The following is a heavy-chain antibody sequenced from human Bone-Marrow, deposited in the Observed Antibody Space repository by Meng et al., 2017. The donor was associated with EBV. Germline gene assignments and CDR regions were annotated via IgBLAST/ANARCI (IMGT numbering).Heavy chain of an antibody. J-gene: IGHJ4*02. CDR1: GVTFSDYY. V-gene: IGHV3-11*01. CDR3: ARDGGATGEFDY. Sequence: QVLLVESCGGLCKPGGSLRLSCTASGVTFSDYYMSWIRQAPGKGLEWVSYISSSGRTIYYADSVKGRFTISRDNAKNSLYLQMNSLRAEDTAVYYCARDGGATGEFDYWGQGTLVTVSS. CDR2: ISSSGRTI. D-gene: IGHD1-26*01.